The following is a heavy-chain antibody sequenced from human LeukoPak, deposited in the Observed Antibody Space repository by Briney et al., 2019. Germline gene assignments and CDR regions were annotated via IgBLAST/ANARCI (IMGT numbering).Heavy chain of an antibody. CDR3: ARYPRGYCSSTSCQPPFDY. V-gene: IGHV1-2*02. J-gene: IGHJ4*02. D-gene: IGHD2-2*01. CDR1: GYTFTGYY. CDR2: INPNSGGT. Sequence: ASVKVSCKASGYTFTGYYMHWVRQAPGQGLEWMGWINPNSGGTNYAQKFQGKVTMTRDTSISTAYMELSRLRSDDTAVYYCARYPRGYCSSTSCQPPFDYWGQGTLVTVSS.